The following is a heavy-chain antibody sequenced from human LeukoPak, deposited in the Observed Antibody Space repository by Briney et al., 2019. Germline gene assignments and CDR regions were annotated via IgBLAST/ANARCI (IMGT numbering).Heavy chain of an antibody. J-gene: IGHJ6*04. D-gene: IGHD3-22*01. CDR2: IYSGGST. Sequence: GGSLRLSCAASGFTFSSYYMSWVRQAPGKGLEWVSVIYSGGSTYYADSVKGRFTISRDNSKNTLYLQMNSLRAEDTAVYYCAGCSGYYYYGMDVWGKGTTVTVSS. V-gene: IGHV3-53*01. CDR3: AGCSGYYYYGMDV. CDR1: GFTFSSYY.